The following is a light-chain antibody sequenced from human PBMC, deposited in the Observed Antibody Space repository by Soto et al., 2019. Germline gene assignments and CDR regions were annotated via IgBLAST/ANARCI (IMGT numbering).Light chain of an antibody. V-gene: IGLV2-8*01. Sequence: QSVLTQPPSASGSPGQSVTICCTGTSSDVGGYNYVSWYQQHPGKAPKLMIFEVSKRPSGVPGRFSGSKSGNTASLTVSGLQADDEANYYCSSYSRSNNYVVFGGGTQLTVL. CDR3: SSYSRSNNYVV. CDR2: EVS. CDR1: SSDVGGYNY. J-gene: IGLJ2*01.